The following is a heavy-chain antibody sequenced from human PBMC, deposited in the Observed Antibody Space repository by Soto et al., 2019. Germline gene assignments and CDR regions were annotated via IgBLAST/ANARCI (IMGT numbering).Heavy chain of an antibody. J-gene: IGHJ6*02. V-gene: IGHV3-21*01. CDR2: IDTGTTFM. CDR3: ARETGSYSWNDGLMDV. Sequence: EVQLVECGGGLVKPGGSLRHSCAASGFSFGNFTMNWVRQAPGKGLEWVSSIDTGTTFMFYADSVTGRFTISRDNSKKSVYLQMNSLRAEDTAVYYCARETGSYSWNDGLMDVWVQGTTVTVSS. CDR1: GFSFGNFT. D-gene: IGHD1-20*01.